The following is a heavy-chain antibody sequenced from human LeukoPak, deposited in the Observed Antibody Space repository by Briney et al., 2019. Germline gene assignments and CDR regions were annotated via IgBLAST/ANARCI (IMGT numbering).Heavy chain of an antibody. CDR3: AREVRVAARQSSYYYYYYMDV. V-gene: IGHV1-69*05. Sequence: GASVKVSCKASGGTFSSYAISWVRQAPGQGLEWMGGIIPIFGTANYAQKFQGRVTITTDESTSTACMELSSLRSEDTAVYYCAREVRVAARQSSYYYYYYMDVWGKGTTVTVSS. D-gene: IGHD6-6*01. CDR2: IIPIFGTA. J-gene: IGHJ6*03. CDR1: GGTFSSYA.